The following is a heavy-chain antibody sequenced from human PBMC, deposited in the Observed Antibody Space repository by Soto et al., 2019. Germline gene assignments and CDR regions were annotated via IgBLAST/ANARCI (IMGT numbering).Heavy chain of an antibody. V-gene: IGHV1-69*01. CDR1: GGTFSSYA. D-gene: IGHD6-13*01. CDR2: IIPIFGTA. J-gene: IGHJ2*01. CDR3: ARGGWSAAAGTGYFDL. Sequence: QVQLVQSGAEEKKPGSSVKVSCKASGGTFSSYAISWVRQAPGQGLEWMGGIIPIFGTANYAQKFQGRVTITADESTSTAYMELSSLRSEDTAVYYCARGGWSAAAGTGYFDLWGRGTLFTVSS.